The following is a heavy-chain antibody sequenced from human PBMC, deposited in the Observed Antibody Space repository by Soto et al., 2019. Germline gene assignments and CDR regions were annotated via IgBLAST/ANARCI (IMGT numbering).Heavy chain of an antibody. CDR3: VKTSLDRYYYGSGSPPPFDP. Sequence: PGGSLRLSCSASGFTFSSYAMHWVRQAPGKGLEYVSAISSNGGSTYYADSVKGRFTISRDNSKNTLYLQMSSLRAEDTAVYYCVKTSLDRYYYGSGSPPPFDPWGQGTLVTVSS. D-gene: IGHD3-10*01. V-gene: IGHV3-64D*08. J-gene: IGHJ5*02. CDR2: ISSNGGST. CDR1: GFTFSSYA.